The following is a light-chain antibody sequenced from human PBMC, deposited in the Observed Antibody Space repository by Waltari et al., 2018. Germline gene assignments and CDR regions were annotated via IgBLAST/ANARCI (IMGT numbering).Light chain of an antibody. CDR2: DTS. Sequence: EIVLTQSPVTLSLSPGERATLSCRASQSVSSYLAWYQQKPGQAPRLLIYDTSNRATGIPARFSGSGYGTDFALTISSLEPEDCAVYYCQQRSNWPGTFGQGTKVEIK. CDR1: QSVSSY. J-gene: IGKJ1*01. V-gene: IGKV3-11*01. CDR3: QQRSNWPGT.